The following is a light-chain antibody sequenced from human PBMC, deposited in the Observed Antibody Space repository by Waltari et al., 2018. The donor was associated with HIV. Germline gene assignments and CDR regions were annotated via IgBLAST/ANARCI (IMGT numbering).Light chain of an antibody. Sequence: DIVMSQSPLSLAVTPGEPASLSCTSTQSLLQTNTYNYLDWYLQKPGQSPKLLIYFGSARADGVPDRFSGSGSGTDFTLESTRVEAEDVGVYYCMQALQTPYTFGQGTNLDI. CDR3: MQALQTPYT. V-gene: IGKV2-28*01. J-gene: IGKJ2*01. CDR2: FGS. CDR1: QSLLQTNTYNY.